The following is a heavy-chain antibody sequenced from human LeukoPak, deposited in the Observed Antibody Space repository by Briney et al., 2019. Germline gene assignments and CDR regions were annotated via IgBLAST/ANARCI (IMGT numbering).Heavy chain of an antibody. CDR3: ARRLRYYYGMDV. Sequence: SETLSLTCTVSGASISSYYWSWIRQPPGKGLESIGYVSYSGSTNYNPSLKSRVTISVDTSKSQFSLKLSSVTAADTAVYYCARRLRYYYGMDVWVQGTTVTVSS. CDR2: VSYSGST. D-gene: IGHD5/OR15-5a*01. V-gene: IGHV4-59*12. J-gene: IGHJ6*01. CDR1: GASISSYY.